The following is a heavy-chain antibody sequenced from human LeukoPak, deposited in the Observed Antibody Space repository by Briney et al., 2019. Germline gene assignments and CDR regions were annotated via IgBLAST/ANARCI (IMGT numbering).Heavy chain of an antibody. CDR1: GFTFSDYE. CDR2: ISSSGTTM. CDR3: ATLPYYYDSSGSYYFDY. J-gene: IGHJ4*02. Sequence: PGGSLRLSCAASGFTFSDYEMNWVRQAPGKGLEWVSYISSSGTTMKYEDSVKGRFTISRDNSKNTLYLQMDSLRVEDTAVYYCATLPYYYDSSGSYYFDYWGQGTLVTVSS. V-gene: IGHV3-48*03. D-gene: IGHD3-22*01.